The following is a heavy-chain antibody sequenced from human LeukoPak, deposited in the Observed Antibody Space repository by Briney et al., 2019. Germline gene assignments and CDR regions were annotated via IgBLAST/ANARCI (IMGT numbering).Heavy chain of an antibody. D-gene: IGHD2-15*01. CDR1: GGSFSGYY. V-gene: IGHV4-59*10. Sequence: SETLSLTCAVYGGSFSGYYWSWIRQPAGKGLEWIGRIYTSGSTNYNPSLKSRVTMSVDTSKNQFSLKLSSVTAADTAVYYCARGGYCSGGSCYDYWGQGTLVTVSS. CDR2: IYTSGST. CDR3: ARGGYCSGGSCYDY. J-gene: IGHJ4*02.